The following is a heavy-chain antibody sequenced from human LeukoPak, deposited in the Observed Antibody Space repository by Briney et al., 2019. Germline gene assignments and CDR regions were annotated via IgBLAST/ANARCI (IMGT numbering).Heavy chain of an antibody. J-gene: IGHJ4*02. D-gene: IGHD6-19*01. Sequence: GGSLRLSCAASGFTFSDYYMSWIRQAPGKGLEWVSYISSSGSTIYYADSVKGRFTISRDNAKNSLYLQMNSLRAEDTAVYYCATSGWYGYYYFDHWGQGTLVTVSS. CDR3: ATSGWYGYYYFDH. CDR2: ISSSGSTI. V-gene: IGHV3-11*04. CDR1: GFTFSDYY.